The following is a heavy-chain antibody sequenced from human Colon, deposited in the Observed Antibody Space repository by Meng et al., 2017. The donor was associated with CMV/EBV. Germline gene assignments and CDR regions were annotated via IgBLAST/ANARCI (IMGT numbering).Heavy chain of an antibody. CDR1: GGSFSSYY. CDR2: INHSGDT. V-gene: IGHV4-34*01. D-gene: IGHD1-14*01. Sequence: GSLRLSCAVYGGSFSSYYWTWIRQTPGKGLEWIGEINHSGDTNYNPSLNSRVTISVDTSKNQVSLNLRSVTAADTAVYCCARGLVTRPRPTTWFDPWGQGALVTVSS. J-gene: IGHJ5*02. CDR3: ARGLVTRPRPTTWFDP.